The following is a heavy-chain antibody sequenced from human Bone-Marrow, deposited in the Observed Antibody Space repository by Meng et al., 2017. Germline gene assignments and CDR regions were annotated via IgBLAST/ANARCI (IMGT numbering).Heavy chain of an antibody. CDR3: ARAKRIYSGYGWWFDP. V-gene: IGHV4-34*01. CDR1: GGSFSGYY. Sequence: QVEEQQWGAGLLEPSETLSLTCAVSGGSFSGYYWSLIRQPPGKGLEWIGEINHSGSTNYNPSLKSRVTISVDTSKIQFSLQLSSVTAADTAVYYCARAKRIYSGYGWWFDPWGQGTLVTVSS. D-gene: IGHD5-12*01. CDR2: INHSGST. J-gene: IGHJ5*02.